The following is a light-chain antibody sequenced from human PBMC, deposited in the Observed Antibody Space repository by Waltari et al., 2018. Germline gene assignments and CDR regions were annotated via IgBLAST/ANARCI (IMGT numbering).Light chain of an antibody. CDR1: VLSKHY. V-gene: IGLV3-25*03. J-gene: IGLJ1*01. CDR2: KDT. CDR3: QSADSTGRGYV. Sequence: SDELTQPPSVSLSPGQTARITCFGDVLSKHYTPWYQHKPGQAPVMVIFKDTERPSGTPERISGSSSGTTATLTIRGAQAEDEADYYCQSADSTGRGYVFGTGTKVTVL.